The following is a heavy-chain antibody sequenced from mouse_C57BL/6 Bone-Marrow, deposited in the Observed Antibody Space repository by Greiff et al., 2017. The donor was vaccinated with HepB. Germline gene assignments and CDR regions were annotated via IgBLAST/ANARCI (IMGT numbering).Heavy chain of an antibody. D-gene: IGHD4-1*01. CDR1: GYSFTGYY. CDR2: INPSTGGT. V-gene: IGHV1-42*01. Sequence: VQLQQSGPELVKPGASVKISCKASGYSFTGYYMNWVKQSPEKSLEWIGEINPSTGGTTYNQKFKAKATLTVDKSSSTAYMQLKSLTSEDSAVYYCARRDWDPFAYWGQGTLVTVSA. CDR3: ARRDWDPFAY. J-gene: IGHJ3*01.